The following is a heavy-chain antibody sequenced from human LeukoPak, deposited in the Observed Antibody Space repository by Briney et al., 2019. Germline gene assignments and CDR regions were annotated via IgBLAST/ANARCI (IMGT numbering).Heavy chain of an antibody. J-gene: IGHJ3*02. Sequence: ASVTVSWQASASTFTSYYMHWERQPDGHVIEWMGWSNPNSGGTNYGKNFQGRVTITRATYISTGYMELSRLRADDTAMYYCARASGRYSYAFDIWGQGTMVTVSS. D-gene: IGHD1-26*01. CDR3: ARASGRYSYAFDI. CDR1: ASTFTSYY. V-gene: IGHV1-2*02. CDR2: SNPNSGGT.